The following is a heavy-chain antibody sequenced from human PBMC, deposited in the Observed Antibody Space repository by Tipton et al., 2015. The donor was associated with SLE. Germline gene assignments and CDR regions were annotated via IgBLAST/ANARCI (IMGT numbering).Heavy chain of an antibody. D-gene: IGHD2-15*01. J-gene: IGHJ3*02. CDR1: GFTVSSNY. CDR2: ISSSSSYT. CDR3: AKDGERYCSGGSCDAFDI. Sequence: SLRLSCAASGFTVSSNYMSWIRQAPGKGLEWVSYISSSSSYTNYADSVKGRFTISRDNAKNSLYLQMNSLRAEDTAVYYCAKDGERYCSGGSCDAFDIWGQGTMVTVSS. V-gene: IGHV3-11*06.